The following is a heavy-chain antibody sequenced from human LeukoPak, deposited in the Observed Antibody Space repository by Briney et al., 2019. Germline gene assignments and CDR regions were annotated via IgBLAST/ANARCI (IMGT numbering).Heavy chain of an antibody. V-gene: IGHV3-30*18. CDR1: GFTFTSYG. CDR2: ISYDVRDK. D-gene: IGHD1-20*01. CDR3: AKDRGSGYNWNDVLDY. J-gene: IGHJ4*02. Sequence: PGGSLRLSCAASGFTFTSYGMHWVRQAPGKGLEWVAVISYDVRDKYYVDSVKGRFTISRDTSKNTLYLQMNSLRAEDTAVYYCAKDRGSGYNWNDVLDYWGQGTLVTVSS.